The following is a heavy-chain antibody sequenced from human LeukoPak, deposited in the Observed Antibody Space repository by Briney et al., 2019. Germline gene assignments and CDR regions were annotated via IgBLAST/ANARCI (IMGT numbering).Heavy chain of an antibody. J-gene: IGHJ5*02. CDR2: MNPNSGNT. Sequence: GASVNVSFTASGYTFTSYDINWVRQAPGQGLEWMGWMNPNSGNTGYAQKFQGRVTMTRNTSISTAYMELSSLRSEDTAVYYCARGHRGDFWSGYYYWFDPWGQGTLVTVSS. CDR1: GYTFTSYD. D-gene: IGHD3-3*01. CDR3: ARGHRGDFWSGYYYWFDP. V-gene: IGHV1-8*01.